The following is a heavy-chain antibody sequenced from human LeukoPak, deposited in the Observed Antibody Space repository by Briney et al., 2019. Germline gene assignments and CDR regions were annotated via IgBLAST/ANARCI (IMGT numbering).Heavy chain of an antibody. D-gene: IGHD4-17*01. CDR2: IFPGDPDT. Sequence: GESLKISCKGSGYTFSIYWIGWVRQMPGKGLEWMGIIFPGDPDTRYSPSFQGQVTISVDKSINTAYLQWSSLKASDTAMYYCARVVDYGDYRNGFLDYWGQGTLVTVSS. V-gene: IGHV5-51*01. J-gene: IGHJ4*02. CDR1: GYTFSIYW. CDR3: ARVVDYGDYRNGFLDY.